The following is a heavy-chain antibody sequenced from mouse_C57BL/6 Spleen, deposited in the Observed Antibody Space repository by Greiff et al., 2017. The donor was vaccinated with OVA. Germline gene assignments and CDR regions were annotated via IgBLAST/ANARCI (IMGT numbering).Heavy chain of an antibody. Sequence: EASGVDFSRYWMSWVRRAPGKGLEWIGEINPDSSTINYAPSLKDKFIISRDNAKNTLYLQMSKVRSEDTALYYCASDYYGSRYYFDYWGQGTTLTVSS. CDR3: ASDYYGSRYYFDY. J-gene: IGHJ2*01. CDR2: INPDSSTI. CDR1: GVDFSRYW. D-gene: IGHD1-1*01. V-gene: IGHV4-1*01.